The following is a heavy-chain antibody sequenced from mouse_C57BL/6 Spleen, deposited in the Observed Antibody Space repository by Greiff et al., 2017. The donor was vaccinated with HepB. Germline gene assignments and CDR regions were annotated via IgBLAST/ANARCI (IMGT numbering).Heavy chain of an antibody. CDR1: GYTFTSYW. Sequence: VQLQQSGAELVKPGASVKLSCKASGYTFTSYWMQWVKQRPGQGLEWIGEIDPSDSYTNYNQKFKGKATLTVDTSSSTAYMQLSSLTSEDSAVYYCAYYGKFAYWGQGTLVTVSA. CDR2: IDPSDSYT. V-gene: IGHV1-50*01. J-gene: IGHJ3*01. CDR3: AYYGKFAY. D-gene: IGHD2-1*01.